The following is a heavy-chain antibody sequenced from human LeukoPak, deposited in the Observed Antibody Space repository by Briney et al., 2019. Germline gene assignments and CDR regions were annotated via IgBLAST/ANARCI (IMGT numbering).Heavy chain of an antibody. CDR2: IYNLGST. J-gene: IGHJ5*02. CDR3: ARLGRYCSSASCYGFDP. D-gene: IGHD2-2*01. CDR1: GGSISSSRYY. V-gene: IGHV4-39*01. Sequence: PSETLSLTCTVSGGSISSSRYYWRWIRQPPGKGVEWVASIYNLGSTYYNPSLKGRVTISLDTSKDHFSLKLSSVTAADTAVYYCARLGRYCSSASCYGFDPWGQGTLVTVSS.